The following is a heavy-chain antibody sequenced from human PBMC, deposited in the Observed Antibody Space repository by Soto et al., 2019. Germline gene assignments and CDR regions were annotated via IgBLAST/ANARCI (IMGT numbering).Heavy chain of an antibody. CDR1: GGSFSGYY. CDR2: INHSGST. D-gene: IGHD3-10*01. Sequence: SETLSLTCAVYGGSFSGYYWSWIRQPPGKGLEWIGEINHSGSTNYNPSHKSRVTISVDTSKNQFSLKLSSVTAADTAVYYCARAHGGYYYYGMDVWGQGTTVTVSS. V-gene: IGHV4-34*01. CDR3: ARAHGGYYYYGMDV. J-gene: IGHJ6*02.